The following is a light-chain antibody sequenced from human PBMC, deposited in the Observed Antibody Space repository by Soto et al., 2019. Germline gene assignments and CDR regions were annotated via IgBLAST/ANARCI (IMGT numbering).Light chain of an antibody. V-gene: IGKV1-5*03. Sequence: DIPMTQSPSTLSGSVGDRVTITCRASQTISSWLAWYQQKPGNAPKLLIYKASTLKSGVPSRFSGSGSGTEFTLTISRLQPDDFATYYCQLYNSYSEAFGQGTKVDIK. CDR3: QLYNSYSEA. J-gene: IGKJ1*01. CDR2: KAS. CDR1: QTISSW.